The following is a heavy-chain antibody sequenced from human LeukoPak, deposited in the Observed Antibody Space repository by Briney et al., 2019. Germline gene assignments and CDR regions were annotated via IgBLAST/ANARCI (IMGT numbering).Heavy chain of an antibody. V-gene: IGHV4-59*12. J-gene: IGHJ3*01. CDR1: GGSISSYY. CDR3: ARITIFGVVTDDAFDV. CDR2: IYYSGST. Sequence: SETLSLTCTVSGGSISSYYWSWIRQPPGKGLEWIGYIYYSGSTSYNPSLKSRVTISVDTSKNQFSLKLSSVTAADTAVYYCARITIFGVVTDDAFDVWGQGTMVTVSS. D-gene: IGHD3-3*01.